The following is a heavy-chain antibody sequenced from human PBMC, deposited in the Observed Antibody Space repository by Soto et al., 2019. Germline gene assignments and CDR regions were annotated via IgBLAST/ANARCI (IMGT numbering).Heavy chain of an antibody. Sequence: QLQLQESGPGLVKPSETLSLICTVSGDSISGGRYHWGWIRQPPGKGLEWIATIHYSGNTHYNPSLRSRVTKSVDTAEGQFSLGPRSVTPPRTAGYYCARAGGFGVGTPFMDYWGQGTLVTVSS. V-gene: IGHV4-39*02. CDR3: ARAGGFGVGTPFMDY. CDR1: GDSISGGRYH. J-gene: IGHJ4*02. CDR2: IHYSGNT. D-gene: IGHD3-3*01.